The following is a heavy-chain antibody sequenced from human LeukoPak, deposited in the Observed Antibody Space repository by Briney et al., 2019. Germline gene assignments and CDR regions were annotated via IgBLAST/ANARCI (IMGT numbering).Heavy chain of an antibody. CDR2: IHHSGGT. Sequence: SETLSLTCTVSGASVSRNWWSWVRQPPGKGLEWIGEIHHSGGTNYNPSLTSRVTMSLDNSNNHFSLKLSSVTAADTAVYYCATLGFSSGYYYYFDHWGQGTLVTVSS. D-gene: IGHD3-22*01. CDR1: GASVSRNW. CDR3: ATLGFSSGYYYYFDH. J-gene: IGHJ4*02. V-gene: IGHV4-4*02.